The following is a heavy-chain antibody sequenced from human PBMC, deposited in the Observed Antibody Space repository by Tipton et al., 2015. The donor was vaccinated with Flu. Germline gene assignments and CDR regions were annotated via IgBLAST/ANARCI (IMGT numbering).Heavy chain of an antibody. V-gene: IGHV4-38-2*02. CDR2: VNHLGAT. D-gene: IGHD1-7*01. J-gene: IGHJ4*02. CDR3: VHAPNYYYCDQ. Sequence: TLSLTCTLSGHSIRSDYYWGWIRQPPGKGLEWIGTVNHLGATYYNPSLRSRVTASVDTSKKTLSLTLDSLTATDTAVYYCVHAPNYYYCDQWGPGSLVTVSS. CDR1: GHSIRSDYY.